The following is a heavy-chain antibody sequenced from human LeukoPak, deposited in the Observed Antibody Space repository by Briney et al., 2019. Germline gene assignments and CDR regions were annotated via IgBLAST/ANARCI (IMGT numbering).Heavy chain of an antibody. CDR1: GFTFSSYG. D-gene: IGHD3-10*01. J-gene: IGHJ3*02. CDR3: ARDLNGEWFGESNAFDI. V-gene: IGHV3-30*03. CDR2: ISYDGSNK. Sequence: PGGSLRLSCAASGFTFSSYGMHWVRQAPGKGLEWVAIISYDGSNKYYADSVKGRFTISRDNSKNTLYLQVNSLRAEDTAVYYCARDLNGEWFGESNAFDIWGQGTMVTVSS.